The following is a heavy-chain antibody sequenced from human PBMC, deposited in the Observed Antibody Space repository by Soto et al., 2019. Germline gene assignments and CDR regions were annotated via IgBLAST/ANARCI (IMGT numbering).Heavy chain of an antibody. CDR2: INESGST. D-gene: IGHD1-1*01. CDR1: GQSFSGHS. CDR3: ARGSGIVALPGELEDVKYDY. Sequence: QVQLQQWGAGLVKPSETLSLSCAVYGQSFSGHSWAWIRHPPGKGLEWIGEINESGSTNYNPSLKSRVTISTDTSKNQFSLKLSSVSAADTAAYFCARGSGIVALPGELEDVKYDYWGQGTLVNVSS. J-gene: IGHJ4*02. V-gene: IGHV4-34*01.